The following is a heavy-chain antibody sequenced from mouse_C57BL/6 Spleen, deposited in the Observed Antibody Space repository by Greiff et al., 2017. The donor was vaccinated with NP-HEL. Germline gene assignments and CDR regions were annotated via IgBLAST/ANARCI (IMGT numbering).Heavy chain of an antibody. CDR2: IDPSDSYT. Sequence: VQLQQPGAELVMPGASVKLSCKASGYTFTSYWMHWVKQRPGQGLEWIGEIDPSDSYTNYNQKFKGKSTLTVDKSSSTAYMQLSSLTSEDSAVYYCARSTGITTVVAPFDYWGQGTTLTVSS. D-gene: IGHD1-1*01. J-gene: IGHJ2*01. V-gene: IGHV1-69*01. CDR1: GYTFTSYW. CDR3: ARSTGITTVVAPFDY.